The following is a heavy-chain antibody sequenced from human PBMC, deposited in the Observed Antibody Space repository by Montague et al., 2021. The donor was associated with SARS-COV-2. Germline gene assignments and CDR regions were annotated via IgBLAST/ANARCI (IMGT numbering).Heavy chain of an antibody. Sequence: SETLSLICTVSGGSISSSSYYWGWIRQPPGKGLEWIGSIYYSGSTYYNPSLKSRVTISVDTSKNQFSLKLSSVTAADTAVYYCSRKAEDLVGIVMVPLYYYYMDVWGKGNTVTVS. CDR2: IYYSGST. CDR3: SRKAEDLVGIVMVPLYYYYMDV. D-gene: IGHD2-21*01. J-gene: IGHJ6*03. CDR1: GGSISSSSYY. V-gene: IGHV4-39*01.